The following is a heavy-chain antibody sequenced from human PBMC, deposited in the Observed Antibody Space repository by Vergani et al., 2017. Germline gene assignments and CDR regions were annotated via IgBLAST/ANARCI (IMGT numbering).Heavy chain of an antibody. CDR2: INHSGST. D-gene: IGHD6-13*01. Sequence: QVQLQQWGAGLLKPSETLSLTCAVYGGSFSGYYWSWIRQPPGKGLEWIGEINHSGSTNYNPSLKSRVTISVDTSKNQFSLKLSSVTAADTAVYYCARGNLAAAGLLPPYYYYGMDVWGQGTTVTVSS. J-gene: IGHJ6*02. CDR1: GGSFSGYY. CDR3: ARGNLAAAGLLPPYYYYGMDV. V-gene: IGHV4-34*01.